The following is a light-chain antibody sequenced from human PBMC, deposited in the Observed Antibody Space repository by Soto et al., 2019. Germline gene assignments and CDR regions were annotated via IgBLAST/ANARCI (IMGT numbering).Light chain of an antibody. V-gene: IGLV3-21*01. CDR1: NIGSKS. CDR2: YDS. CDR3: QVWDISSGHVV. Sequence: SYELTQPPSVSVAPGKTASVACGGSNIGSKSVHWYQKKSGQAPVLVMYYDSDRPSGIPERFSGSNSGITATLTISRVEAGDEDAYYCQVWDISSGHVVFGGGTKVTVL. J-gene: IGLJ3*02.